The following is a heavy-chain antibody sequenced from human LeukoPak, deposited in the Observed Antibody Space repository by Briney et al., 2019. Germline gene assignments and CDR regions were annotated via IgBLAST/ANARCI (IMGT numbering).Heavy chain of an antibody. D-gene: IGHD1-26*01. CDR1: GFGFSNYW. V-gene: IGHV3-7*03. J-gene: IGHJ4*02. CDR3: ARDVGYY. Sequence: GGSVRLSCVVSGFGFSNYWMTWVRQAPGKGLEWVANMNQDGSQKYYVDSVRGRFTISRDNAKSSLYLQMNSVRAEDTAVYYCARDVGYYCGPGTLVTVSS. CDR2: MNQDGSQK.